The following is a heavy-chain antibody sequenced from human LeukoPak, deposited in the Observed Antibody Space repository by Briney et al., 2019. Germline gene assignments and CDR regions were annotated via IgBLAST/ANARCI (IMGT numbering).Heavy chain of an antibody. V-gene: IGHV5-10-1*01. CDR3: ARLVATRSPFDY. CDR1: GYSFTSYW. J-gene: IGHJ4*02. CDR2: IDPSDSYT. Sequence: GESLRISCKGSGYSFTSYWISWVRQMPGKGLEWMGRIDPSDSYTNYSPSFEGHVTISADRSTNTAYLQWSSLKASDTAMYYCARLVATRSPFDYWGQGTLVTVSS. D-gene: IGHD4-23*01.